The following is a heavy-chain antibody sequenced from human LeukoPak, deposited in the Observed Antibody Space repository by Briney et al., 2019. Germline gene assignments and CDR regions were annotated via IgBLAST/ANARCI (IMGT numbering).Heavy chain of an antibody. V-gene: IGHV3-48*02. CDR2: ISSSSSTI. CDR1: GFTFSSYS. D-gene: IGHD3-10*01. Sequence: PGGSLRLSCAASGFTFSSYSMNWVRQAPGKGLEWVSYISSSSSTIYYADSVKGRFTISRDNAKNSLYLQMNSLRDEDTAVYYCARDLLLWFGELLPFDYWGQGTLVTVSS. CDR3: ARDLLLWFGELLPFDY. J-gene: IGHJ4*02.